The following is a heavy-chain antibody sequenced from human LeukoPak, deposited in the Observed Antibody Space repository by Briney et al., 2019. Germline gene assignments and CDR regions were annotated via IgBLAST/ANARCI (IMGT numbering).Heavy chain of an antibody. CDR2: IYPRGSCT. J-gene: IGHJ4*02. CDR1: GYSFTSYC. D-gene: IGHD5-18*01. Sequence: GESLKISCKGSGYSFTSYCNGWVRQMPGKGLEWMRIIYPRGSCTSYSLPLHCEVKIPAHKAISTAYLQWSSLKASDTATYSCARAQEDTAMVPYWGQGTLVTVSS. CDR3: ARAQEDTAMVPY. V-gene: IGHV5-51*01.